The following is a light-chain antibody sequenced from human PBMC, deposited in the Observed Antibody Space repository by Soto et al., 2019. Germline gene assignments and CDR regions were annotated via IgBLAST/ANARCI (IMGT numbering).Light chain of an antibody. CDR3: QQYNNWPPDRT. CDR2: GAS. J-gene: IGKJ1*01. CDR1: QSVSSN. Sequence: EIVMTQSPATLSVSPGERATLSCRASQSVSSNLAWYQQKPGEAPRLLIYGASTRATGIPARFSGSGSGTEFTLDISSLKSEDFAIYFCQQYNNWPPDRTFGQGTKVEIK. V-gene: IGKV3-15*01.